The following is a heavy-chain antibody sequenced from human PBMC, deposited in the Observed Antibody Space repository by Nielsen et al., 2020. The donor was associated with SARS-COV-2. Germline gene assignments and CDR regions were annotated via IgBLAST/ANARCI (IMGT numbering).Heavy chain of an antibody. Sequence: GGSLRLSCAASGFTFSSYGMHWVRQAPGKGLEWVAVIWYDGSNKYYADSVKGRFTISRDNSKNTLYLQMNSLRAEDTAVYYCARENVEMATSYFDYWGQGTLVTVSS. CDR2: IWYDGSNK. J-gene: IGHJ4*02. V-gene: IGHV3-33*01. CDR3: ARENVEMATSYFDY. D-gene: IGHD5-24*01. CDR1: GFTFSSYG.